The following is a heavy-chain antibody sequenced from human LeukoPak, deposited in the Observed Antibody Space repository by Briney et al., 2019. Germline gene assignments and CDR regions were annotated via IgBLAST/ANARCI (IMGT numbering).Heavy chain of an antibody. CDR1: GGTFSSYA. D-gene: IGHD4-17*01. CDR2: IIPIFGTA. V-gene: IGHV1-69*05. J-gene: IGHJ4*02. Sequence: SVKVSCKASGGTFSSYAISWVRQAPGQGLEWMGGIIPIFGTANYAQKFQGRVTITTDESTSTAYTELSSLRSEDTAVYYCARESTVTIGFDYWGQGTLVTVSS. CDR3: ARESTVTIGFDY.